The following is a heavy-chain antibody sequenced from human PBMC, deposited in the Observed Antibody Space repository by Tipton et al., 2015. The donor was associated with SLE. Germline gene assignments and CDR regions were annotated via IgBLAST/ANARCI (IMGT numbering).Heavy chain of an antibody. V-gene: IGHV4-34*01. J-gene: IGHJ6*02. D-gene: IGHD6-19*01. CDR1: GGSFSGNY. CDR3: ASQVSSGWPYYYYYGMDV. Sequence: TLSLTCAVYGGSFSGNYWSWIRQPPGKGLEWIGEINHSGSTNYNPSLKSRVTISVDTSKNQFSLKLSSVTAADTAVYYCASQVSSGWPYYYYYGMDVWGQGTTVTVSS. CDR2: INHSGST.